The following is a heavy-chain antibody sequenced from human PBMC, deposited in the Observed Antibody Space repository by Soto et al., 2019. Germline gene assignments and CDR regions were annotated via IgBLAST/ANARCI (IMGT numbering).Heavy chain of an antibody. CDR1: GFTVSSNY. J-gene: IGHJ4*02. CDR3: ARASSSGWPFDY. CDR2: IYSGGST. V-gene: IGHV3-66*01. D-gene: IGHD6-19*01. Sequence: GGSLRLSCAASGFTVSSNYMSWVRQAPGKGLEWVSVIYSGGSTYYADSVKGRFTISRDNSKNTLYLQMNSLRAEDTAVYYCARASSSGWPFDYWGQGTLVTVSS.